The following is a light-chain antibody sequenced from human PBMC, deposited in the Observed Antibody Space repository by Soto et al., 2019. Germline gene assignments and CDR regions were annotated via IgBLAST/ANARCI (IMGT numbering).Light chain of an antibody. J-gene: IGLJ2*01. CDR1: SGHSTYI. CDR3: ETWDINTHVV. V-gene: IGLV4-60*02. CDR2: LEGSGSY. Sequence: QSVLTLSSSASASLGSSVKLTCTLSSGHSTYIIAWHQQQPGKAPRYLMKLEGSGSYNKGSGVPDRFSGSSSGADRYLTISNHQFEDEADYYCETWDINTHVVFGGGTKLTVL.